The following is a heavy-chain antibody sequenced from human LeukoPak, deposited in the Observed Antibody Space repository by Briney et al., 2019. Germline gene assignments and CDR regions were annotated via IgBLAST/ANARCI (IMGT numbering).Heavy chain of an antibody. J-gene: IGHJ6*04. CDR1: GGAFSSYA. CDR3: ARSHYDILTGHYYYGMDV. V-gene: IGHV1-69*06. CDR2: VIPIFGTA. D-gene: IGHD3-9*01. Sequence: GASVKVSCKASGGAFSSYAISWVRQAPGQGLEWMGGVIPIFGTANYAQKFQGRVTITADKSTSTAYMELSSLRSEDTAVYYCARSHYDILTGHYYYGMDVWGKGTTVTVSS.